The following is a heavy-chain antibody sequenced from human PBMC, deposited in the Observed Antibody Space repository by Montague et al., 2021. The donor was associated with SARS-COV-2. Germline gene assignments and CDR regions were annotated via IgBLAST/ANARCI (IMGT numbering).Heavy chain of an antibody. CDR1: GVSFSDHF. CDR3: ARVNYGEVDY. D-gene: IGHD4-17*01. V-gene: IGHV4-34*01. J-gene: IGHJ4*02. Sequence: SETLSLTCAVYGVSFSDHFWCWIRQPPGKGLEWIGEINHSGRTTYSPSLRSRVSMSIDTSKNQFPLHLRSLTAADAAVYYCARVNYGEVDYWGPGTLVTVSS. CDR2: INHSGRT.